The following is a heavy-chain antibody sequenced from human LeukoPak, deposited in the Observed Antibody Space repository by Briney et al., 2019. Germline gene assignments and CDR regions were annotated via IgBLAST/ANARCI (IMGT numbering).Heavy chain of an antibody. Sequence: PGGSLRLSCAASGFTFSSYEMNWVRQAPGKGLEWVSYISSGGSTIYYADSVKGRFTISRDNAKNSLYLQMNSLRAEDTAVYYCARLWFGEFGRWGQGTLVTVSS. D-gene: IGHD3-10*01. V-gene: IGHV3-48*03. CDR2: ISSGGSTI. CDR3: ARLWFGEFGR. J-gene: IGHJ4*02. CDR1: GFTFSSYE.